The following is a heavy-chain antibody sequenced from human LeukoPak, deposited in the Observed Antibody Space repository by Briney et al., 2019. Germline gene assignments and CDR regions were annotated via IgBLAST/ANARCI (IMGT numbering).Heavy chain of an antibody. V-gene: IGHV1-18*01. D-gene: IGHD6-19*01. CDR3: ARAVAGTGFDY. J-gene: IGHJ4*02. CDR2: ISAYNGNT. Sequence: ASVKVSCKASGYTFTSYGISWVRQAPGQGLEWMGWISAYNGNTNYAQKLQGRVTMTTDTSTSTAYMELRNLRSDGTAVYYCARAVAGTGFDYWGQGTLVTVSS. CDR1: GYTFTSYG.